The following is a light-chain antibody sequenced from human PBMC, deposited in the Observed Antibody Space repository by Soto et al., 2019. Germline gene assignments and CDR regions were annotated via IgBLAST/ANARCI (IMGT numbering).Light chain of an antibody. Sequence: TQSPSSLSASVGDRVTITCQASQDISNYLNWYQQKPGKAPKLLIYAASSLQSGVPSRFSGSGSGTDFTLTISSLQPEDFATYYCLQHYNYSWTFGQGTKVDIK. CDR2: AAS. CDR3: LQHYNYSWT. J-gene: IGKJ1*01. CDR1: QDISNY. V-gene: IGKV1-6*01.